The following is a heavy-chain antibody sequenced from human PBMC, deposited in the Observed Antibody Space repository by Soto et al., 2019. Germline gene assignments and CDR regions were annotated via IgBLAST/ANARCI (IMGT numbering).Heavy chain of an antibody. Sequence: QVQLVESRGGVVQPGRSLRLTCAAAGFTFSIYGMHWVRQAPGKGLEWVAVISYDGSNKYYADSVKGRFTISRDNSKNTLYLQMNSLRAEDTAVYYCAKYRANDYSFWFDPCGQGTLVTVSS. CDR3: AKYRANDYSFWFDP. J-gene: IGHJ5*02. CDR2: ISYDGSNK. V-gene: IGHV3-30*18. D-gene: IGHD2-8*01. CDR1: GFTFSIYG.